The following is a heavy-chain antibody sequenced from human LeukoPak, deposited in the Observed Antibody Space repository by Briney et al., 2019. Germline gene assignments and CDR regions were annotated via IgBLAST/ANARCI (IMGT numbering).Heavy chain of an antibody. CDR1: DYIFTNYG. CDR3: AREIGYSSGWYPHDAFDI. V-gene: IGHV1-18*01. Sequence: ASVKVSCKASDYIFTNYGIGWVRQAPGQGLEWMGWISAHNGNTNSAQKLQGRVTMTTDTSTSTAYMELRSLRSDDTAVYYCAREIGYSSGWYPHDAFDIWGQGTMVTVSS. D-gene: IGHD6-19*01. CDR2: ISAHNGNT. J-gene: IGHJ3*02.